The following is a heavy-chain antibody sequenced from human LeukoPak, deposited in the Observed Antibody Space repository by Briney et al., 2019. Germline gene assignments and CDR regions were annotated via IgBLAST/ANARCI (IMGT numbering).Heavy chain of an antibody. Sequence: PSETLSLTCAVYGGSFSGYYWSWIRQPPGKGLEWIGEINHSGGTNYNPSLKSRVTISVDTSKSQFSLKLSSVTAADTAVYYCAREKTYYDTSGNYYGGVFDYWGQGTLVTVSS. V-gene: IGHV4-34*01. CDR2: INHSGGT. J-gene: IGHJ4*02. CDR1: GGSFSGYY. CDR3: AREKTYYDTSGNYYGGVFDY. D-gene: IGHD3-22*01.